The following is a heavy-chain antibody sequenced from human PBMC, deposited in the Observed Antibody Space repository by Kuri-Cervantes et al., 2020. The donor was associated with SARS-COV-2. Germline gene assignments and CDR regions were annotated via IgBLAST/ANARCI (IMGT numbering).Heavy chain of an antibody. CDR2: INPNSGGT. V-gene: IGHV1-2*02. Sequence: ALVKVSCKASGYTFTGYYMHWVRQAPGRGLEWMGWINPNSGGTNYAQKLQGRVTMTTDTSTSTAYMELRSLRSDDTAVYYCARVRTYCSSTSCYTGYFQHWGQGTLVTVSS. CDR3: ARVRTYCSSTSCYTGYFQH. CDR1: GYTFTGYY. D-gene: IGHD2-2*02. J-gene: IGHJ1*01.